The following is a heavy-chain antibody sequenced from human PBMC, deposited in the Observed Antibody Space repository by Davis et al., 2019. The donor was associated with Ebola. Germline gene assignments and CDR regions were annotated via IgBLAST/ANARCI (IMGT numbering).Heavy chain of an antibody. D-gene: IGHD3-22*01. J-gene: IGHJ6*03. CDR2: INPSGGST. Sequence: ASVKVSCKASGYTFTSYYVHWVRQAPGQGLEWMGIINPSGGSTSYAQKFQGRVTMTRDTSTSTVYMELSSLRSEDTAVYYCARDQDYYDSSDYYYMDVWGKGTTVTVSS. V-gene: IGHV1-46*01. CDR1: GYTFTSYY. CDR3: ARDQDYYDSSDYYYMDV.